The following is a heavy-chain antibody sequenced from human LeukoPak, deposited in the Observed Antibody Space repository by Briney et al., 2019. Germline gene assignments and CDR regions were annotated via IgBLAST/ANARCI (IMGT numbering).Heavy chain of an antibody. J-gene: IGHJ4*02. CDR2: ISGSGGST. D-gene: IGHD4-17*01. V-gene: IGHV3-23*01. Sequence: GGSLRLSCAASGFTFSSYAMSWVRQAPGKGLEWVSAISGSGGSTYYADSVKGRFTISRDNSKNTLYLQMNSLRAEDTAVYYCAKDLGYGDYPPYYFDYWGQGTLVTVSS. CDR1: GFTFSSYA. CDR3: AKDLGYGDYPPYYFDY.